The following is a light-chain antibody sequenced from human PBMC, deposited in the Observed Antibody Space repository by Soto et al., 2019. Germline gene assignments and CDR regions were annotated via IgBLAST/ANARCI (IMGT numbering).Light chain of an antibody. CDR3: QQSYTTVYT. J-gene: IGKJ2*01. V-gene: IGKV1-39*01. CDR1: QSISSY. Sequence: DIQMTQSPSSLSASVGDRVTITCRASQSISSYLNWYQQKPGKAPTLLIYDATTLQSGVPSRFSGLGSGTDFTLTITSLQPEDSATYFCQQSYTTVYTFGLGTKVDIK. CDR2: DAT.